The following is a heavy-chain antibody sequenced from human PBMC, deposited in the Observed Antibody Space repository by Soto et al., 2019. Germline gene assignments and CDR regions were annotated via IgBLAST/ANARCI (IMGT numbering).Heavy chain of an antibody. CDR1: GFTFSSFW. D-gene: IGHD3-10*01. Sequence: EAQLVESGGGLVQPGGSLRLSCAASGFTFSSFWMNWVRQTPGKGLEWVAHINPDGSEKYFVDSVRGRFTISRDNAKNSVYLQMNSLRAEDTAVYYCARGDMVRENDAFDIWGQGTMVTVSS. V-gene: IGHV3-7*01. CDR3: ARGDMVRENDAFDI. CDR2: INPDGSEK. J-gene: IGHJ3*02.